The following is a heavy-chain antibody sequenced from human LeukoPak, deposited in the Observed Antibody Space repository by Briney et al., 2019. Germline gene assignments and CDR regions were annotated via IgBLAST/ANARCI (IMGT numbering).Heavy chain of an antibody. Sequence: PSETLSLTCTVSGGSISSSSYYWGWIRQPPGKGLEWIGSIYYSGSTYYNPSLKSRVTISVDTSKNQFSLKLSSVTAADTAVYYCARLLGPGGSTGYYYYYMDVWGKGTTVTVSS. V-gene: IGHV4-39*01. CDR1: GGSISSSSYY. CDR3: ARLLGPGGSTGYYYYYMDV. D-gene: IGHD1-26*01. J-gene: IGHJ6*03. CDR2: IYYSGST.